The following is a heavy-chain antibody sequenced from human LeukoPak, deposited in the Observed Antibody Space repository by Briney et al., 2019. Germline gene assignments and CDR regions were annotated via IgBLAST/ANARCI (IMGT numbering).Heavy chain of an antibody. D-gene: IGHD3-16*02. V-gene: IGHV4-39*02. J-gene: IGHJ6*02. CDR2: IYYSGST. Sequence: SETLSLTCAVSGASISRTTYFWGWIRQPPGKGLEWIGSIYYSGSTYYNPSLKSRVTISLDMSKNQFSLNLNSVTAADTAVYYCARDLSAYYGMDVWGQGTTVTVSS. CDR1: GASISRTTYF. CDR3: ARDLSAYYGMDV.